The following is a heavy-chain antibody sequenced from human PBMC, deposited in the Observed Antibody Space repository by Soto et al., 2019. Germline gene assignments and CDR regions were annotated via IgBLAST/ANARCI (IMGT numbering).Heavy chain of an antibody. D-gene: IGHD5-18*01. CDR1: GFTVNSNY. V-gene: IGHV3-53*01. CDR2: IYSGGTT. J-gene: IGHJ4*02. CDR3: ARGFNYGYFDY. Sequence: EVQLVESGGGLIQPGGSLRLSCAASGFTVNSNYMTWVRQAPGKGLEWVSVIYSGGTTDYADSVKGRFTISRDTSKNTLSLQMNSLRAEGTAVYYCARGFNYGYFDYWGQGTLVTVSS.